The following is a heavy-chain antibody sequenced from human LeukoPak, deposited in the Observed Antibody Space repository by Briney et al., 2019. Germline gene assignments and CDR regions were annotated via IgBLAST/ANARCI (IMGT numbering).Heavy chain of an antibody. CDR3: AKAIGADDYGMDV. V-gene: IGHV3-9*01. J-gene: IGHJ6*02. CDR2: ISWNSGSI. D-gene: IGHD4/OR15-4a*01. Sequence: GGSLRLSCAASGFTFDDYAMHWVRHAPGKGLEWVSGISWNSGSIGYADSVKGRFTISRDNAKNSLYLQMNSLRAEDTALYYCAKAIGADDYGMDVWGQGTTVTVSS. CDR1: GFTFDDYA.